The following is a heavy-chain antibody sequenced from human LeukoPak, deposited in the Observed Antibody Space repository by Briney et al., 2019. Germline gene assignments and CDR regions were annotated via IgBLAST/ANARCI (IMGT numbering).Heavy chain of an antibody. CDR2: IYHSGNT. V-gene: IGHV4-59*01. Sequence: PSETLSLTCTVSGVSISSSYWSWIRQSPGKGLEWIGYIYHSGNTNYNPSLKSRVTISINTSKSQFSLKLSSVTAADTAVYYCARSYFDNSGYSNPFDYWGQGTLVTVSS. D-gene: IGHD3-22*01. CDR3: ARSYFDNSGYSNPFDY. CDR1: GVSISSSY. J-gene: IGHJ4*02.